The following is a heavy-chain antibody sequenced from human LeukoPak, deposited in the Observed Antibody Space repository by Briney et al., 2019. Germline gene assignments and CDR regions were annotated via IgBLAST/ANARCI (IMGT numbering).Heavy chain of an antibody. CDR3: ARDGRFGELFDY. V-gene: IGHV1-18*01. CDR2: ISAYNGNT. J-gene: IGHJ4*02. D-gene: IGHD3-10*01. Sequence: EASVKVSCKASGYTFTSYGISWVRQAPGQGLEWMGWISAYNGNTNYAQKLQGRVTMTTDTPTSTAYMELRSLRSDDTAVCYCARDGRFGELFDYWGQGTLVTVSS. CDR1: GYTFTSYG.